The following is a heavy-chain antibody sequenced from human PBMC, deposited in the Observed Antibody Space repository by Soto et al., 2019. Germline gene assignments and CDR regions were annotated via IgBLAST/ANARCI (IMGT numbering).Heavy chain of an antibody. CDR2: IYWDDDK. V-gene: IGHV2-5*02. CDR1: GFSLTTLGVG. Sequence: QITLKESGPTLVKPTQTLTLTCTFSGFSLTTLGVGVGWIRQPPGKALACLALIYWDDDKRYSPSLQSRPSITQDTSKNQGVLTLTNVDPVDTATYYCAPIPNYYQYVWFDPWGQGTLVSVSS. D-gene: IGHD3-16*01. J-gene: IGHJ5*02. CDR3: APIPNYYQYVWFDP.